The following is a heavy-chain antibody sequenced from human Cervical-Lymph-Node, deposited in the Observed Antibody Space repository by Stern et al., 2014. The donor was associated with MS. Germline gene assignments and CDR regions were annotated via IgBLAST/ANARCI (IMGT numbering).Heavy chain of an antibody. J-gene: IGHJ5*02. CDR2: INPANGDT. CDR3: GRGQQSFDP. V-gene: IGHV1-3*01. Sequence: QVQLVESGAEVKKPGASVKVSCKASGYTFTSYAIHWVRQAPGQRLEWMGRINPANGDTNYSEKFQGRGTITRDTSANTAYMELFSLTSEDTTVYYCGRGQQSFDPWGQGTLVTVSA. CDR1: GYTFTSYA. D-gene: IGHD6-13*01.